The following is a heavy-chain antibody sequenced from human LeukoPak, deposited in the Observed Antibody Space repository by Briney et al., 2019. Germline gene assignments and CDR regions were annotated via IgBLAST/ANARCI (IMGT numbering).Heavy chain of an antibody. CDR1: GFTFSSYS. Sequence: PGGSLRLSCAASGFTFSSYSMNWVRQAPGKGLEWVSYIGTSSSTIYYADSVKGRFTASRDNAKNSLYLQMNSLGAEDTAVYYCARDRYYYGSGSHAYWGQGTLVTVSS. CDR3: ARDRYYYGSGSHAY. V-gene: IGHV3-48*01. CDR2: IGTSSSTI. J-gene: IGHJ4*02. D-gene: IGHD3-10*01.